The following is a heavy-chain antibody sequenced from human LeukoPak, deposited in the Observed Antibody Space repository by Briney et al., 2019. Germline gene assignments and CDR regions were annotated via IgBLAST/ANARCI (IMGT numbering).Heavy chain of an antibody. CDR2: ISYDGSNK. V-gene: IGHV3-30*18. Sequence: PGGSLRLSCAASGFTFSSYGMHWVRQAPGKGLEWVAVISYDGSNKYYADSVKGRFTISRDNSKNTLYLQMNSLRAEDTAVYYCAKDKQWLAYFDYWGQGTPVTVSS. D-gene: IGHD6-19*01. CDR1: GFTFSSYG. J-gene: IGHJ4*02. CDR3: AKDKQWLAYFDY.